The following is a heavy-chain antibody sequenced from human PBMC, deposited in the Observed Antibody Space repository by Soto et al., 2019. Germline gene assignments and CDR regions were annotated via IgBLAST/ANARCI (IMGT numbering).Heavy chain of an antibody. Sequence: QVQLVQSGAEVKKPGASVKVSCKASGYTFTTYGISWVRQAPGQGLEWMGWISAYNGGPNYVQKFQGRVTMSTDTSTSPAYMELRSLRSDTTAMYYCARWDCSHNNCNGDYLQYWGQGSLVSVSS. CDR3: ARWDCSHNNCNGDYLQY. J-gene: IGHJ1*01. D-gene: IGHD2-15*01. CDR1: GYTFTTYG. CDR2: ISAYNGGP. V-gene: IGHV1-18*01.